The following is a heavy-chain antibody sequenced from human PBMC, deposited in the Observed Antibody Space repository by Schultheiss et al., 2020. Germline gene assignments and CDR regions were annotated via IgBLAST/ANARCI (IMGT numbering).Heavy chain of an antibody. CDR1: GFTVSSNY. J-gene: IGHJ4*02. Sequence: GGSLRLSCAASGFTVSSNYMSWVRQAPGKGLEWVSVIYSGGSTYYADSVKGRFTISRDNSKNTLYLQMNSLRAEDTAVYYCARVADSGYDFWSGREYYFDYWGKGT. V-gene: IGHV3-66*02. D-gene: IGHD3-3*01. CDR2: IYSGGST. CDR3: ARVADSGYDFWSGREYYFDY.